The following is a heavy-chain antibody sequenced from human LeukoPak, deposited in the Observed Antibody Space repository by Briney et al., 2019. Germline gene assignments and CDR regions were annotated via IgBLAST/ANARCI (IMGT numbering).Heavy chain of an antibody. J-gene: IGHJ4*02. CDR3: ARGGSHFEY. CDR1: GSHFTNYW. D-gene: IGHD3-16*01. Sequence: GESLQISCEGSGSHFTNYWIGCVRQMPGKGLEWMGIIYPGDSDIRYSPSFQGQVTISVDKSANTAYLQRSSLKASDTAIYYCARGGSHFEYWGQGTLVTVSS. CDR2: IYPGDSDI. V-gene: IGHV5-51*01.